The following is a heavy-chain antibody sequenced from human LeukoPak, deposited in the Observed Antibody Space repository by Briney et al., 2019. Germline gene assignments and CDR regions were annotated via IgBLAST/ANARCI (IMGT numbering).Heavy chain of an antibody. CDR3: ASSIARGVNWFDP. J-gene: IGHJ5*02. Sequence: SQTLSLTCTVSGGSISSGGYYWSWIRQHPGKGLEWIGYIYYSGSTYYNPSLKSRVTISVDTSKNQFSPKLSSVTAADTAVYYCASSIARGVNWFDPWGQGTLVTVSS. CDR2: IYYSGST. D-gene: IGHD2/OR15-2a*01. CDR1: GGSISSGGYY. V-gene: IGHV4-31*03.